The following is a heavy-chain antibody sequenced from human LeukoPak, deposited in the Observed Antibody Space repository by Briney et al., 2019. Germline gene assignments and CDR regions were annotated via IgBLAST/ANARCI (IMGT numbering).Heavy chain of an antibody. CDR2: ISWNSGYI. Sequence: GGSLRLSCAASGFTFDNYAMHWVRQAPGKGLEWLSIISWNSGYIGYADSVKGRFTISRDNAKKSLDLQMNSLRAEGTAFYYCAKVRGTYSSGYFFDYWGQGTLVTVSS. V-gene: IGHV3-9*01. CDR3: AKVRGTYSSGYFFDY. J-gene: IGHJ4*02. D-gene: IGHD6-19*01. CDR1: GFTFDNYA.